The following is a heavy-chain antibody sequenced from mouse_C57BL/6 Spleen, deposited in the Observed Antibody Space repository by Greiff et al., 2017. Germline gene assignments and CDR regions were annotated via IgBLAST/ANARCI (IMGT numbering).Heavy chain of an antibody. CDR3: ARYYCDGSSYQYAC. CDR1: GYTFTSYW. Sequence: QVQLQQPGAELVKPGASVKMSCKASGYTFTSYWITWVKQRPGQGLEWIGDIYPGSGSTNYTEKFKSKATLTVDTSSSTAYMQLSSLTAEDSAVYSCARYYCDGSSYQYACWGQGTLVTVSA. J-gene: IGHJ3*01. V-gene: IGHV1-55*01. CDR2: IYPGSGST. D-gene: IGHD1-1*01.